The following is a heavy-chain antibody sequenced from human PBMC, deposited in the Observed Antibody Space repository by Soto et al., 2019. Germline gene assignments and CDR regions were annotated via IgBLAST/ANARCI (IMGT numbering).Heavy chain of an antibody. J-gene: IGHJ3*02. D-gene: IGHD3-10*01. Sequence: SETLSLTCTVSGFAIGRYYWSWIRHPPGKGLEWIGYLYNTGSTIYNPSLESRVTISVDTAKNQFSLKLNSLTAADTAVYYCARVWGGAFDIWGQGTMVTVS. V-gene: IGHV4-59*01. CDR3: ARVWGGAFDI. CDR2: LYNTGST. CDR1: GFAIGRYY.